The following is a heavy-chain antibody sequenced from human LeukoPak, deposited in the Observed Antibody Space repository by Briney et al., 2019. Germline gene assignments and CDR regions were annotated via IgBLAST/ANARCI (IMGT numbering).Heavy chain of an antibody. CDR2: ISYDGSKK. D-gene: IGHD3-10*01. CDR3: VRHRSASDY. V-gene: IGHV3-33*05. CDR1: GFTFSSYV. Sequence: PGGSLRLSCAASGFTFSSYVMHWVRQAPGKGLEWVAVISYDGSKKYYVDSVKGRFTISRDNSKNTLYLQMNSLRAEDTAVYYCVRHRSASDYWGQGALVTVSS. J-gene: IGHJ4*02.